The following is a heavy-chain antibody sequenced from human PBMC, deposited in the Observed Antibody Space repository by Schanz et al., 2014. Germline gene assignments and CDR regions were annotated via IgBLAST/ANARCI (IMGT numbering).Heavy chain of an antibody. J-gene: IGHJ4*02. CDR1: GYPFTSDD. V-gene: IGHV1-8*01. CDR3: ARGRTFDY. CDR2: MNPNSGDT. Sequence: QVQLVQSGAEVKKPGASVKVSCRASGYPFTSDDITWVRQAPGQGLEWMGWMNPNSGDTGYPRKFQDRVTMTRNTYISTAYMELNSLTSEDTAVYYCARGRTFDYWGQGTLVTVSS.